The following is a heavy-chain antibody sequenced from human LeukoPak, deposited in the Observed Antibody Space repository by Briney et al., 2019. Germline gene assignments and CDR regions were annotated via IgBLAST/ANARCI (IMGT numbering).Heavy chain of an antibody. D-gene: IGHD2-21*02. CDR3: ARARTHEVYCGGDCYTNWFDP. Sequence: SVKVSCKASGGTFSSYAISWVRQAPGQGLEWMGGIIPIFGTANYAQKFQGRVTITADESTSTAYMELSSLGSEDTAVYYCARARTHEVYCGGDCYTNWFDPWGQGTLVTVSS. CDR1: GGTFSSYA. J-gene: IGHJ5*02. V-gene: IGHV1-69*13. CDR2: IIPIFGTA.